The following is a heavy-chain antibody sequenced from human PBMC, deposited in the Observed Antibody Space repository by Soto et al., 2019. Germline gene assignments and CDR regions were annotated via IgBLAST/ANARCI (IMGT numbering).Heavy chain of an antibody. CDR1: GFTFSSYG. CDR3: ARSRMNPFSPDV. Sequence: PGGSLRLSCAASGFTFSSYGMHWVRQAPGKGLEWVAVISYDGSNKYYADSVKGRFTISRDNSKNTLYLQMNSLRAEDTAVYYCARSRMNPFSPDVWGQGTTVTVSS. CDR2: ISYDGSNK. V-gene: IGHV3-30*03. J-gene: IGHJ6*02.